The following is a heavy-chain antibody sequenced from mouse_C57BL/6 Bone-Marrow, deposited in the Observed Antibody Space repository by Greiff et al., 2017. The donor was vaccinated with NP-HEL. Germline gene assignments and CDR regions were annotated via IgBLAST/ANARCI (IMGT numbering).Heavy chain of an antibody. D-gene: IGHD1-2*01. V-gene: IGHV1-52*01. Sequence: QVQLQQPGAELVRPGSSVKLSCKASGYTFTSYWMHWVKQRPIQGLEWIGNIDPSDSETDYTQKFKDKATLTVDKSSSTAYMQLSSLTSEDSAVYYCARSRGSDGFDYWGKGTTLTVSS. CDR2: IDPSDSET. CDR1: GYTFTSYW. J-gene: IGHJ2*01. CDR3: ARSRGSDGFDY.